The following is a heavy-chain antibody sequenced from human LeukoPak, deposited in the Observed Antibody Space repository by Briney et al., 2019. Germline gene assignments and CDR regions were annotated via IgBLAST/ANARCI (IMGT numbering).Heavy chain of an antibody. Sequence: ASVKVSCKASGYSFTSYALNWVRQAPGQGLEWMGWINIYSGTPTYAQGFTGRFVFSLDTSVNTAYLQISSLKTEDTAVYYCARQVGTASSHDFGHWGHGTLVTVSS. CDR3: ARQVGTASSHDFGH. D-gene: IGHD2-21*02. CDR2: INIYSGTP. V-gene: IGHV7-4-1*02. J-gene: IGHJ4*01. CDR1: GYSFTSYA.